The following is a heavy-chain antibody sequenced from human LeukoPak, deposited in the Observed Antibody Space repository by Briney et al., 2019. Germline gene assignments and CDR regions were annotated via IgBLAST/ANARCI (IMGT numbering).Heavy chain of an antibody. D-gene: IGHD3-10*01. Sequence: PGGSLRLSCAASGFTFSDYYMSWIRQAPGKGLEWVSYISSSGSTIYYADSVKGRFTISRDNAKNSLYLQMNSLRAEDTAVYYCAGRGGSGSYYGRGRYMDVWGKGTTVTISS. CDR1: GFTFSDYY. J-gene: IGHJ6*03. CDR2: ISSSGSTI. V-gene: IGHV3-11*01. CDR3: AGRGGSGSYYGRGRYMDV.